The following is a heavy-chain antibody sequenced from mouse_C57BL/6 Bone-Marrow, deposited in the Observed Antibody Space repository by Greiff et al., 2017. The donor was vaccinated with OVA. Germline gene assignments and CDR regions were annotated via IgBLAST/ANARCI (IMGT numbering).Heavy chain of an antibody. CDR2: INPSSGYT. J-gene: IGHJ2*01. CDR1: GYTFTSYT. Sequence: QVQLQQSGAELARPGASVKMSCKASGYTFTSYTLHWVKQRPGQGLEWIGYINPSSGYTTYNQKFKDKATLTADKSSSTAYMQLSSLTSEDSAVYYCAGGYDEGFDYWGQGTTLTVSS. D-gene: IGHD2-2*01. V-gene: IGHV1-4*01. CDR3: AGGYDEGFDY.